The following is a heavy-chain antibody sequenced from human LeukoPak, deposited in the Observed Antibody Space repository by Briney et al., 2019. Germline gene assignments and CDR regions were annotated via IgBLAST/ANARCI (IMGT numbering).Heavy chain of an antibody. D-gene: IGHD2-21*01. Sequence: GESLKISCKGSGYSFTSYWIGWVRQMPGKDLEWMGIIYPGDSDTRYSPSFQGQVTISADKSISTAYLQWSSLKASDTAMYYCAGAYCGGDCYRALDAFDIWGQGTMVTVSS. V-gene: IGHV5-51*01. J-gene: IGHJ3*02. CDR2: IYPGDSDT. CDR3: AGAYCGGDCYRALDAFDI. CDR1: GYSFTSYW.